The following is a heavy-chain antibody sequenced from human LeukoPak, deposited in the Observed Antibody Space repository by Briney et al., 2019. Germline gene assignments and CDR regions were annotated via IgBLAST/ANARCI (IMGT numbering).Heavy chain of an antibody. V-gene: IGHV4-30-4*01. Sequence: SQTLSLTCTVSGGSISSGDYYWSWIRQPPGKGLEWIGYIYYSGRNYYNPSLKSRSIISVDTSKNQFSLKLSSVTAADTAVYFCARYYGDYKNWFVPGAQGTLVTVSS. CDR3: ARYYGDYKNWFVP. J-gene: IGHJ5*02. D-gene: IGHD4-17*01. CDR2: IYYSGRN. CDR1: GGSISSGDYY.